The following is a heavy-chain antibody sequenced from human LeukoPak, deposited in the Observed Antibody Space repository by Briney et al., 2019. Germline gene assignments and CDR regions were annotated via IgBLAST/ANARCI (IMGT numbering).Heavy chain of an antibody. CDR3: ARDQCSSTSCQIFQNAFDI. CDR1: GGTFSSYA. D-gene: IGHD2-2*01. Sequence: SVKVSCKASGGTFSSYAISWVRQAPGQGLEWMGGIIPISGTANYAQKFQGRVTITTDESTSTAYMELSSLRSEDTAVYYCARDQCSSTSCQIFQNAFDIWGQGTMVTVSS. V-gene: IGHV1-69*05. J-gene: IGHJ3*02. CDR2: IIPISGTA.